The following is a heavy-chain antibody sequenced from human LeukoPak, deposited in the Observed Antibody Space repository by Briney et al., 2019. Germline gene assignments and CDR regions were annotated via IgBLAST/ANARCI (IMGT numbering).Heavy chain of an antibody. V-gene: IGHV3-21*01. Sequence: GGSLRLSCAASGFTFNTYTMNWVRQAPGKGLEWVSSISSSSVYIYYADSVKGRFTISRDNAKNSLYLQVNSLRAEDTAVYYCARDRRVQLWSPAGFDYWGQGTLVTVSS. J-gene: IGHJ4*02. CDR3: ARDRRVQLWSPAGFDY. CDR2: ISSSSVYI. CDR1: GFTFNTYT. D-gene: IGHD5-18*01.